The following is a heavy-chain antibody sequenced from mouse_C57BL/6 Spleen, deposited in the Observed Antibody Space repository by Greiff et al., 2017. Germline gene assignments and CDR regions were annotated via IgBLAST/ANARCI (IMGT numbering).Heavy chain of an antibody. J-gene: IGHJ2*01. Sequence: VQLQQSGPELVKPGASVKISCKASGYSFTGYYMNWVKQSPEKSLEWIGEINPSTGGTTYNQKFKAKATLTVDKSSSTAYMQLKSLTSEDSAVYYCARWHYSNYVFDYWGQGTTLTVSS. D-gene: IGHD2-5*01. CDR2: INPSTGGT. V-gene: IGHV1-42*01. CDR1: GYSFTGYY. CDR3: ARWHYSNYVFDY.